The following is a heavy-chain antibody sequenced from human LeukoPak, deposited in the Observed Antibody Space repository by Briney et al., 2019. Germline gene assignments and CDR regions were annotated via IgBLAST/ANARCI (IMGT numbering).Heavy chain of an antibody. CDR2: IRSKAYGGTT. CDR1: GFTFGDYA. Sequence: PGGSLRLSCTASGFTFGDYAMSWVRQAPGKGLEWVGFIRSKAYGGTTEYAASVKGRFTISRDDSKSIAYLQMNSLKTEDTAVYYCTRGHLWFGEPVPNFDYWGQGTLVTVSS. D-gene: IGHD3-10*01. J-gene: IGHJ4*02. V-gene: IGHV3-49*04. CDR3: TRGHLWFGEPVPNFDY.